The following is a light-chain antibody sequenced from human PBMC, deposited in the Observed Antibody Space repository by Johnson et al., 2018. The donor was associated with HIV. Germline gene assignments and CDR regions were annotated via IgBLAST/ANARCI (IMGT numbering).Light chain of an antibody. CDR1: NSNIGNNY. Sequence: QSVLTQSPSVSAAPGQKVTISCSGSNSNIGNNYVSWYQHLPGTAPKLLIYDNDQRPSGIPDRFSASKSGTSATLAITGLQTGDGADYYCGAWESSLSIYVFGSGTKVTVL. V-gene: IGLV1-51*01. CDR3: GAWESSLSIYV. J-gene: IGLJ1*01. CDR2: DND.